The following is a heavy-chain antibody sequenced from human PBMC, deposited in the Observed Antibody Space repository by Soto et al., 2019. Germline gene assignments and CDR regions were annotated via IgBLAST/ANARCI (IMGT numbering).Heavy chain of an antibody. CDR1: GYTFTSYG. D-gene: IGHD6-13*01. V-gene: IGHV1-18*01. CDR3: ARTRAAAALDAFDI. Sequence: QVQLVQSGAEVKKPGASVKGSCKASGYTFTSYGISWVRQAPGQGLEWMGWISAYTGNTNYAQKLEGRVTRTTDTPTSTAYMELRSLRSDDTAVYYCARTRAAAALDAFDIWGQGTMVTVSS. J-gene: IGHJ3*02. CDR2: ISAYTGNT.